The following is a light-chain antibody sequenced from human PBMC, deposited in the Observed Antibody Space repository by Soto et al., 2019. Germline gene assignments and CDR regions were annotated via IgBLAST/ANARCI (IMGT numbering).Light chain of an antibody. CDR1: QGISYY. CDR3: QQDYPAPET. V-gene: IGKV1-27*01. Sequence: DIQMTQSPSSLSVSLGDTVSITCRASQGISYYFAWYQQKPGKVPKNHIYAESTLKSGVPARFSGSGSGNDFTLNISSVEPEDVAIYYCQQDYPAPETFGQGTKVEIK. J-gene: IGKJ1*01. CDR2: AES.